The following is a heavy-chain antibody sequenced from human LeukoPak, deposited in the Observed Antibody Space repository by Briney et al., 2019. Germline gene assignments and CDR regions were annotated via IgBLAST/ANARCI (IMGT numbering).Heavy chain of an antibody. CDR3: ASAGSYSVDY. CDR2: TYYSGST. D-gene: IGHD1-26*01. CDR1: GGSISSSSYY. Sequence: SETLPLTCTVSGGSISSSSYYWGWVRQPPGKGLERIGSTYYSGSTYYNPSLESRVTISVDTSKNQFSLKLSSVTAADTAVYYCASAGSYSVDYWGQGTLVTVSS. J-gene: IGHJ4*02. V-gene: IGHV4-39*01.